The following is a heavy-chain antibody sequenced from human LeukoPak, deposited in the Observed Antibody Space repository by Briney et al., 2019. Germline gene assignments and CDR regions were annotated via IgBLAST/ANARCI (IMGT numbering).Heavy chain of an antibody. D-gene: IGHD3-3*01. J-gene: IGHJ4*02. V-gene: IGHV3-64*01. CDR3: ARERLRDFWSGYYTGTDY. CDR2: ISSNGGST. CDR1: GFTFSSYA. Sequence: GGTLRLSCAASGFTFSSYAMHWVRQAPGKGLEYVSVISSNGGSTDYANSVKGRFTISRDNSKNTLYLQMGSLRAEDMAVYYCARERLRDFWSGYYTGTDYCGQGTLVTVSS.